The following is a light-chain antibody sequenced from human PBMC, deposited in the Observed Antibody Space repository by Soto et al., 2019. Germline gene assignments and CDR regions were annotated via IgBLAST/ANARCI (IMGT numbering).Light chain of an antibody. CDR1: QSVARK. V-gene: IGKV3D-15*01. Sequence: EIVLTQSPATLSLSPGERATLSCRASQSVARKLAWYQQKPGQAPRVLIYDTSTRATGIPARFSGSGSGTEFTLTINSLQSEDSAVYYCQQHNQWPITFGQGTRLEI. CDR2: DTS. J-gene: IGKJ5*01. CDR3: QQHNQWPIT.